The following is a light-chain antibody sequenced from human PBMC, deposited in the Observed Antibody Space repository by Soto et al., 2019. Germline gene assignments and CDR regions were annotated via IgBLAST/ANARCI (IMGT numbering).Light chain of an antibody. Sequence: SVLTQPPSASGTPGQRVTISCSGSSSNIGSNTVNWYQQLPGTAPKLLIYSNNQRPSGVPDRFSGSKSGTSASLAISGLQSEDEADYYCAAWDDSSWVFGGGTKLTVL. J-gene: IGLJ3*02. CDR3: AAWDDSSWV. V-gene: IGLV1-44*01. CDR2: SNN. CDR1: SSNIGSNT.